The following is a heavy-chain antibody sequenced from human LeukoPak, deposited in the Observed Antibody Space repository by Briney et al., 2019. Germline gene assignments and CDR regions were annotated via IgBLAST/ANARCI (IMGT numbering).Heavy chain of an antibody. CDR2: IILIFGRA. Sequence: SVKVSCKASGGTFSSYAISWVRQAPGQGLEWMGRIILIFGRANYAQKFQGRVTITTDESTSTAYMELSSLRSEDTAVYYCARTGDYYYYYMDVWGKGTTVTVSS. J-gene: IGHJ6*03. CDR3: ARTGDYYYYYMDV. D-gene: IGHD1-14*01. CDR1: GGTFSSYA. V-gene: IGHV1-69*05.